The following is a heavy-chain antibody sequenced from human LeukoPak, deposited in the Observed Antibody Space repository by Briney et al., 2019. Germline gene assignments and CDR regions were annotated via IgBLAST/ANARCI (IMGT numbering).Heavy chain of an antibody. CDR2: IYSGGST. J-gene: IGHJ4*02. D-gene: IGHD3-10*01. Sequence: GGSLRLSCAASGFTVSSNYMSWVRQAPGKGLEWVSVIYSGGSTYYADSVKGRFTISRDNSKNTLYLQMNSLRAEDTAVYYCARDLYYYGSGSNGYDYWGQGTLVTVSS. CDR1: GFTVSSNY. CDR3: ARDLYYYGSGSNGYDY. V-gene: IGHV3-66*01.